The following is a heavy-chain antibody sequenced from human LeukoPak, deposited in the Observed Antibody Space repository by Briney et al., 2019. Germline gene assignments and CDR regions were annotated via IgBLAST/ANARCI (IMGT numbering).Heavy chain of an antibody. CDR3: ARPQGFQLLDFEY. V-gene: IGHV4-34*01. D-gene: IGHD2-2*01. J-gene: IGHJ4*02. CDR2: INHN. CDR1: GASFSDFH. Sequence: PSETLSLTCAVYGASFSDFHWTWIRQSPGKGLEWIGEINHNNYNPSLKSRVTISLDTSKNQISLNLTSVTAADTAVYYCARPQGFQLLDFEYWGQGTLVTVSS.